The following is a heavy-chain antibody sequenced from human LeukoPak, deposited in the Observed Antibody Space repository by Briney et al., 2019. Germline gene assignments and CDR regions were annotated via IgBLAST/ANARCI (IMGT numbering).Heavy chain of an antibody. D-gene: IGHD3-3*01. V-gene: IGHV4-34*01. CDR3: ASRLNYDFWSGYYY. CDR1: GGSFSGYY. J-gene: IGHJ4*02. CDR2: INHSGST. Sequence: PSETLSLTCAVYGGSFSGYYWNWIRQPPGKGLEWIGEINHSGSTNYNPSLKSRVTISVDTSTNQFSLKLTSVTAADTAVYYCASRLNYDFWSGYYYWGQGTLVTVSS.